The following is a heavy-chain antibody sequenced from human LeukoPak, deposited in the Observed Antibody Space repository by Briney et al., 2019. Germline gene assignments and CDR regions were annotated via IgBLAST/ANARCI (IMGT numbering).Heavy chain of an antibody. CDR2: IYTSGST. Sequence: PSETLSLTCTVSGGSINNYYWSWIRQPAGKGLEWIGRIYTSGSTNYNPSLKSRVTMSVDTSKNQFSLKLSSVTAADTAVYYCARGGTLGNWFDPWGQGTLVTVSS. J-gene: IGHJ5*02. V-gene: IGHV4-4*07. CDR1: GGSINNYY. CDR3: ARGGTLGNWFDP.